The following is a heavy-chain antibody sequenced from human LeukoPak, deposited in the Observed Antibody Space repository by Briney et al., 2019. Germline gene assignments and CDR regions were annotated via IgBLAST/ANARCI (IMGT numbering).Heavy chain of an antibody. CDR3: AKDGRQSLWSGYLIYYFDY. V-gene: IGHV3-33*06. CDR1: GFTFSSYG. Sequence: GRSLRLSCAASGFTFSSYGMHWVRQAPGKGLEWVAVIWYDGSNKYYADSVKGRFTISRDNSKYTLYLQMNSLRAEDTAVCYCAKDGRQSLWSGYLIYYFDYWGQGTLVTVSS. J-gene: IGHJ4*02. CDR2: IWYDGSNK. D-gene: IGHD3-3*01.